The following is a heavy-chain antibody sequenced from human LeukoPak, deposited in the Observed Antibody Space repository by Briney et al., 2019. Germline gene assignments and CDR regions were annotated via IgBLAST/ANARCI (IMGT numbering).Heavy chain of an antibody. V-gene: IGHV3-48*01. J-gene: IGHJ6*02. CDR2: ISSSSSII. CDR1: GFTFSSYS. D-gene: IGHD2-2*01. CDR3: AKRHCSTSNCQAGYFYYGMDV. Sequence: GGSLRLSCAASGFTFSSYSMNWVRQAPGKGLEWLSYISSSSSIIYYADSVKGRFTISRDNSKNTLWLQMNSLRAEDTAEYYCAKRHCSTSNCQAGYFYYGMDVWGQGTTVTVSS.